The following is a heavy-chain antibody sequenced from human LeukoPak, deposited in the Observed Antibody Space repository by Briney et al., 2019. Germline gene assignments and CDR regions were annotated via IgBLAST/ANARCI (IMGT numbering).Heavy chain of an antibody. CDR3: ARTRGARDAFDL. CDR1: GFRFNRDW. CDR2: IYPGDSDT. V-gene: IGHV5-51*01. D-gene: IGHD3/OR15-3a*01. Sequence: GESLKISCKASGFRFNRDWIGWVRQMPGKGLEWMGIIYPGDSDTRYSPSLQGQVAISADKSVSAAYLQWNSLKASDSGIYYCARTRGARDAFDLWGQGTMVTVSS. J-gene: IGHJ3*01.